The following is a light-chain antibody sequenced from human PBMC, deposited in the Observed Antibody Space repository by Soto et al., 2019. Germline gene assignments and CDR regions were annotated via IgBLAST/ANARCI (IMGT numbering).Light chain of an antibody. CDR2: DSS. Sequence: EIVLTQSPATLSLSPGERATLSCRASQSVSNYLAWYQQKPGQAPGLLIYDSSNRATGIPARFSGSGSGTDFTLTIISLEPEDFAVYYCQQRSNWPPKYTFGQGTKLEMK. CDR3: QQRSNWPPKYT. J-gene: IGKJ2*01. V-gene: IGKV3-11*01. CDR1: QSVSNY.